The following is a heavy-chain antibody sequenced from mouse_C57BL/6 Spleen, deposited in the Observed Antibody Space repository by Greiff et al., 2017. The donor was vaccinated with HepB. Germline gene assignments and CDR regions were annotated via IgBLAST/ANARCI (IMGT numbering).Heavy chain of an antibody. CDR3: ARSGTYYYGSSWFAY. J-gene: IGHJ3*01. CDR1: GYTFTDYY. D-gene: IGHD1-1*01. V-gene: IGHV1-26*01. Sequence: EVQLQQSGPELVKPGASVKISCKASGYTFTDYYMNWVKQSHGKSLEWIGDINPNNGGTSYNQKFKGKATLTVDKSSSTASMELRSLTSEDSAVYYCARSGTYYYGSSWFAYWGQGTLVTVSA. CDR2: INPNNGGT.